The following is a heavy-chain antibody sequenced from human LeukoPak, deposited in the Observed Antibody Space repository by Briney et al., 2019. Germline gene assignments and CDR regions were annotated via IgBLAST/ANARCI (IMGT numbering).Heavy chain of an antibody. Sequence: GGSLRLSCAASGFTFDDYAMHWVRQAPGKGLEWVSSISGSGGSTYYADSVKGRFTISRDNSKNTLYLQMNSLRAEDTAVYYCAKDLNSYGYYYYGMDVWGQGTTVTVSS. CDR1: GFTFDDYA. CDR3: AKDLNSYGYYYYGMDV. J-gene: IGHJ6*02. CDR2: ISGSGGST. V-gene: IGHV3-23*01. D-gene: IGHD5-18*01.